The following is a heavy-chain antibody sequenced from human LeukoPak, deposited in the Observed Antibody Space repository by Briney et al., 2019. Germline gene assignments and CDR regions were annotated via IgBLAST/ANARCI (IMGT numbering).Heavy chain of an antibody. V-gene: IGHV1-2*02. CDR2: INPNSGGT. CDR1: GYTFTSYG. Sequence: GASVKVSCKASGYTFTSYGISWVRQAPGQGLEWMGWINPNSGGTNYAQKFQGRVTMTRDTSISTAYMELSRLRSDDTAVYYCARARGDYYDSSGYYPDTAFDIWGQGTMVTVSS. D-gene: IGHD3-22*01. CDR3: ARARGDYYDSSGYYPDTAFDI. J-gene: IGHJ3*02.